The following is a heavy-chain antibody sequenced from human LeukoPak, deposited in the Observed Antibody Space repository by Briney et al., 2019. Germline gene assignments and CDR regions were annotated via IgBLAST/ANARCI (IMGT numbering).Heavy chain of an antibody. J-gene: IGHJ5*02. CDR1: GASISSGGYY. V-gene: IGHV4-31*03. Sequence: SETLSLTCTVSGASISSGGYYWSWIRQHPEKGLEWIGYIYYTGSTYYNPSLKSRVFISLDTSKNQFSLNMSSVTAADTAVYYCAGDRAARHNWLDPWGQGTLVTVSS. CDR3: AGDRAARHNWLDP. D-gene: IGHD6-6*01. CDR2: IYYTGST.